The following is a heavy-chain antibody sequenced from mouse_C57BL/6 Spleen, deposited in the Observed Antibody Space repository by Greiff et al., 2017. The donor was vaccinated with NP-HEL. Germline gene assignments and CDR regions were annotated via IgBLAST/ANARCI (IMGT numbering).Heavy chain of an antibody. J-gene: IGHJ3*01. CDR1: GYTFTSYG. Sequence: QVQLQQSGAELARPGASVKLSCKASGYTFTSYGISWVKQRTGQGLEWIGEIYPRSGNTYYNEKFKGKATLTADKSSSTAYMELRSLTSEDSAVYFCASGYGSSHAWFAYWGQGTLVTVSA. V-gene: IGHV1-81*01. CDR3: ASGYGSSHAWFAY. CDR2: IYPRSGNT. D-gene: IGHD1-1*01.